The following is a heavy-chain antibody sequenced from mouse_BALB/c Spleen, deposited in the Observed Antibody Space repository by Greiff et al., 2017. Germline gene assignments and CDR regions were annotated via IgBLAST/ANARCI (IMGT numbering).Heavy chain of an antibody. CDR1: GYTFTEYT. J-gene: IGHJ2*01. V-gene: IGHV1-18*01. D-gene: IGHD1-1*01. CDR2: INPNNGGT. CDR3: AGITTVVAPYFDY. Sequence: EVKLQESGPELVKPGASVKISCKTSGYTFTEYTMHWVKQSHGKSLEWIGGINPNNGGTSYNQKFKGKATLTVDKSSSTAYMELRSLTSEDSAVYYCAGITTVVAPYFDYWGQGTTLTVSS.